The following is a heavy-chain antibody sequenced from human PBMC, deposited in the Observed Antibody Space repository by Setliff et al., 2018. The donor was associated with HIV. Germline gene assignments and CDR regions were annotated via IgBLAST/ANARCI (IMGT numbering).Heavy chain of an antibody. CDR2: FHYSAST. V-gene: IGHV4-39*01. CDR3: ARPLTTSYTFWGDAFAI. CDR1: GASISGSSYF. J-gene: IGHJ3*02. Sequence: LSLTCTVSGASISGSSYFWGWIRQPPGKGLEWIASFHYSASTSYNPSLRSRVTISVDTSNNQFSLRLTSVTAADTAVYYCARPLTTSYTFWGDAFAIWGQGTMVTVSS. D-gene: IGHD3-16*01.